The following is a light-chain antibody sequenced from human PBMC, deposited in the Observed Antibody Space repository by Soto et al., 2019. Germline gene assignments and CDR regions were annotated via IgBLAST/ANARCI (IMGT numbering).Light chain of an antibody. J-gene: IGLJ1*01. CDR1: SSDVGGYKY. Sequence: QSVLTQPASVSGSPGQSITVSCTGTSSDVGGYKYVSWYQHHPGKAPKLMIYEVSNRPSGVSNRFSGSKSGNTASLTISGLQTEDAADYYCSSYTSSCTQVFXTGTKVTVL. CDR2: EVS. V-gene: IGLV2-14*01. CDR3: SSYTSSCTQV.